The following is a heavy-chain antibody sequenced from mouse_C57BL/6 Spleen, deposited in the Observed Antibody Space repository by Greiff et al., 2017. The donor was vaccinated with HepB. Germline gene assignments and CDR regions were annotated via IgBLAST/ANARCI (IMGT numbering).Heavy chain of an antibody. V-gene: IGHV5-17*01. D-gene: IGHD1-1*01. J-gene: IGHJ3*01. Sequence: EVMLVESGGGLVKPGGSLKLSCAASGFTFSDYGMHWVRQAPEKGLEWVAYISSGSSTIYYADTVKGRFTISRDNAKNTLFLQMTSLRSEDTAMYYCARCTNYGSSYWFAYWGQRTLVTVSA. CDR1: GFTFSDYG. CDR3: ARCTNYGSSYWFAY. CDR2: ISSGSSTI.